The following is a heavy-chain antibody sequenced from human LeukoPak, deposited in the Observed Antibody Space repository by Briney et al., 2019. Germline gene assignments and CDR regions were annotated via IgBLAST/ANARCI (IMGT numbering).Heavy chain of an antibody. CDR1: GFTFSSYS. CDR2: ISSSSSYI. D-gene: IGHD3-22*01. Sequence: GGSLRLSCAASGFTFSSYSMNWVRQAPGKGLEWVSSISSSSSYIYYADSVKGRFTISRDNAKNSLYLQMNSLRAEDTAVYYCARDRGEHYYDSSGYYSPFDYWGQGTLVTVSS. J-gene: IGHJ4*02. CDR3: ARDRGEHYYDSSGYYSPFDY. V-gene: IGHV3-21*01.